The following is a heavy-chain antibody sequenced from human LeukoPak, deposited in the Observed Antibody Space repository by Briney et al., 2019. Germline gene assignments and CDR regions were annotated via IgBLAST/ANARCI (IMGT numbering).Heavy chain of an antibody. V-gene: IGHV3-23*01. CDR1: GFTFSSYA. CDR2: LSGSGSTT. J-gene: IGHJ4*02. Sequence: GGSLRLSCIASGFTFSSYAMTWVRQAPGKGLEWLSGLSGSGSTTYYADSVKGRFTISRDNSKNTLYLQMNSLRAEDTAVYYCARGRGDFDYWGQGTLVTVSS. D-gene: IGHD3-16*01. CDR3: ARGRGDFDY.